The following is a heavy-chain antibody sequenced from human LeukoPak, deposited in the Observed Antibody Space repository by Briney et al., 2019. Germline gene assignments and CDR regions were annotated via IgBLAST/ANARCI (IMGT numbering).Heavy chain of an antibody. Sequence: ASVKVSCKASGYTSTSDINWVRQAPGQGLEWMGWINTNTGNPTYAQGFTGRFVFSLDTSVSTAYLQISSLKAEDTAVYYCARDRTRYPDYWGQGTLVTVSS. CDR3: ARDRTRYPDY. V-gene: IGHV7-4-1*02. J-gene: IGHJ4*02. D-gene: IGHD1-1*01. CDR1: GYTSTSD. CDR2: INTNTGNP.